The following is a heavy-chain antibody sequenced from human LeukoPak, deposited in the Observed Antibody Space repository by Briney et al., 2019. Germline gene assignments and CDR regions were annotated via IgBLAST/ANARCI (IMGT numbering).Heavy chain of an antibody. Sequence: SSVTVSFKSSGGIFSFYAINWVRQARGQGLEWMGRIIPIPGMGNYAQKCQSRVTITADRSTSTAYMEESSLRSEDTVVYYCARAVVVARGLMAYFDYWGQGTLVTVSS. V-gene: IGHV1-69*04. CDR1: GGIFSFYA. J-gene: IGHJ4*02. CDR2: IIPIPGMG. CDR3: ARAVVVARGLMAYFDY. D-gene: IGHD3-16*01.